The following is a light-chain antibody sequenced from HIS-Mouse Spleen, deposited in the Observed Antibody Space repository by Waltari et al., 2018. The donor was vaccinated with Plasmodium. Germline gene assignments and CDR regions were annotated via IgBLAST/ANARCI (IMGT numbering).Light chain of an antibody. Sequence: AIRMTQSPSSPSEATGDRVNITCRASQGISSYLAWYQQKPGKAPKLLSYAASTLQSGVPSRFRGSGSGTDFTLTISCLQSEDFATYYCQQYYSYPLTFGGGTKVEIK. J-gene: IGKJ4*01. V-gene: IGKV1-8*01. CDR1: QGISSY. CDR3: QQYYSYPLT. CDR2: AAS.